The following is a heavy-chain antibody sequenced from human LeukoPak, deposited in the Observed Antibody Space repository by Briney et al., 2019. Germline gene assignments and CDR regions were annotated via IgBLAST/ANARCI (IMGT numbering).Heavy chain of an antibody. CDR3: ARARVVPAAMLYYFDY. CDR1: GGSISSYY. Sequence: SETLSLTCTVSGGSISSYYWSWIRQPPGQGLEWIGYIYYSGSTNYNPSLKSRVTISVDTSKNQFSLKLSSVTAADTAVYYCARARVVPAAMLYYFDYWGQGTLVTVSS. CDR2: IYYSGST. D-gene: IGHD2-2*01. J-gene: IGHJ4*02. V-gene: IGHV4-59*01.